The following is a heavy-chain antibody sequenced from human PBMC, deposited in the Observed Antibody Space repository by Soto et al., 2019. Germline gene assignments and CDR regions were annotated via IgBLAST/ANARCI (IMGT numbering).Heavy chain of an antibody. D-gene: IGHD1-26*01. Sequence: QVQLVESGGGVVQPGRSLRLSCAASGFTFRSYGMHWVRQAPGKGLEWVAVISYDGSNKYYEDSVKGRFTISRDNAKNTLYLQMNSLRAEDTAVYYCARSPYSVSYLAYFDYWGQGTLVTVSS. CDR3: ARSPYSVSYLAYFDY. CDR1: GFTFRSYG. V-gene: IGHV3-30*03. J-gene: IGHJ4*02. CDR2: ISYDGSNK.